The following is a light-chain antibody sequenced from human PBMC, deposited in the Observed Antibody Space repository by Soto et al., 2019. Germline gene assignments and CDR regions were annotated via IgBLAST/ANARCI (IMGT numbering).Light chain of an antibody. Sequence: VLTEAPGSLSFTKGKRATLSCRASQSVSSSYLAWYQQKPGQAPRLLIYGASSRATGIPSRFSGSGSGTEFTLTITSLQPEDFATYYSLQDDNYPRTFGQGTMVDI. CDR3: LQDDNYPRT. CDR2: GAS. V-gene: IGKV3-20*02. CDR1: QSVSSSY. J-gene: IGKJ1*01.